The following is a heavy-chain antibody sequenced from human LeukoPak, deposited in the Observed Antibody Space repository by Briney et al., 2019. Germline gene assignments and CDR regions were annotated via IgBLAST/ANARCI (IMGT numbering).Heavy chain of an antibody. J-gene: IGHJ6*02. Sequence: SETLSLTCTVSGGSISSYYWSWIRQPAGKGPEWIGRIYTSGSTNYNPSLKSRVTMSVDTSKNQFSLKLSSVTAADTAVYYCARDLSVPYSSSSGRYYYYYYGMDVWGQGTTVTVSS. V-gene: IGHV4-4*07. CDR2: IYTSGST. D-gene: IGHD6-6*01. CDR1: GGSISSYY. CDR3: ARDLSVPYSSSSGRYYYYYYGMDV.